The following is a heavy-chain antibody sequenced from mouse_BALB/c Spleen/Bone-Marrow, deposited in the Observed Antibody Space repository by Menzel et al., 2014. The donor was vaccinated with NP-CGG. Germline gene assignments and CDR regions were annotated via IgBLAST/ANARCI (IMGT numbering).Heavy chain of an antibody. J-gene: IGHJ3*01. V-gene: IGHV1-80*01. Sequence: VMLVESGAELVRPGSSVKISCKASGYAFSSYWMNWVKQRPGQGLVWIGQIHPGEGDTNYNGKFKVKATLTADKSSSTANMQLSSLTSEDSAVYFCARGGIYYGNSQFAYWGRGTLVTVSA. CDR2: IHPGEGDT. CDR1: GYAFSSYW. D-gene: IGHD2-1*01. CDR3: ARGGIYYGNSQFAY.